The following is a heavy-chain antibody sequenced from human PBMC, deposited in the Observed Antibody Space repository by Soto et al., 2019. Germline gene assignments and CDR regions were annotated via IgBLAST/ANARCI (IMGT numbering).Heavy chain of an antibody. V-gene: IGHV1-69*13. D-gene: IGHD3-3*01. CDR2: IIPIFGTA. CDR3: ARDTYRNDFWSGYRLGYGDYPSYDY. J-gene: IGHJ4*02. CDR1: GGTFSSYA. Sequence: SVKVSCKASGGTFSSYAISWVRQAPGQGLEWMGGIIPIFGTANYAQKFQGRVTITADESTSTAYMELSSLRSEDTAVYYCARDTYRNDFWSGYRLGYGDYPSYDYWGQGTLVTVSS.